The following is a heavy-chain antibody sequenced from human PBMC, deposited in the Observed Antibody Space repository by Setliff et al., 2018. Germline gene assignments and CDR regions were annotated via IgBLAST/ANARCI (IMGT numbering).Heavy chain of an antibody. V-gene: IGHV4-30-4*08. D-gene: IGHD3-22*01. CDR3: ARESRYYYDNLGTLDY. J-gene: IGHJ4*02. CDR2: IYSSGST. Sequence: PSEILSLTCTVSGGSISSGDYYWSWIRQPPGKGLEWIGYIYSSGSTYYNPSLKSRVSISVDTSKNQFSLKLSSVTAADTAVYYCARESRYYYDNLGTLDYWGQGTLVTVSS. CDR1: GGSISSGDYY.